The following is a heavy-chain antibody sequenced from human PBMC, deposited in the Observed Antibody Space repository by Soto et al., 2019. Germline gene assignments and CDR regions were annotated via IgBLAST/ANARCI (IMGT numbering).Heavy chain of an antibody. V-gene: IGHV4-34*01. D-gene: IGHD3-10*01. CDR3: ARVMGQYYYGSGGYYNPTQPRAFDY. J-gene: IGHJ4*02. Sequence: GKGLEWIGEINHSGSTNYNPSLKSRITISVDTSKNQFSLKLSSVTPADRAVYYGARVMGQYYYGSGGYYNPTQPRAFDYWGQGTPVTVSS. CDR2: INHSGST.